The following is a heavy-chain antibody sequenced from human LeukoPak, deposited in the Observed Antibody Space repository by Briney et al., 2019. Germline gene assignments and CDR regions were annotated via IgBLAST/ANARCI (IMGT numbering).Heavy chain of an antibody. D-gene: IGHD3-10*01. V-gene: IGHV3-7*01. CDR2: IKGDGTET. J-gene: IGHJ6*04. Sequence: GGSLRLSCAASGFIFSTHWMNWVRQAPGKGLEGVAIIKGDGTETLYADSVKGRFTISRDNTKNTLYLQMNSLRAEDTAVYYCARWMVRGVNYYYYGMDVWGKGTTVTVSS. CDR3: ARWMVRGVNYYYYGMDV. CDR1: GFIFSTHW.